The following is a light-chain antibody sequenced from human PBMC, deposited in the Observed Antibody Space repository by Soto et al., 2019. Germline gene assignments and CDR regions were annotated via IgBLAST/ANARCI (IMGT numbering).Light chain of an antibody. V-gene: IGKV1-9*01. CDR3: QQLNSYPFT. Sequence: TQSPATLSVSPGERGTLSCRASQSVSSNLAWYQQKPGKAPKLPIYAASTLQSGVPSRFSGSGSGTEFTLTISSLQPEDFATYYCQQLNSYPFTFGGGTKVDIK. J-gene: IGKJ4*01. CDR1: QSVSSN. CDR2: AAS.